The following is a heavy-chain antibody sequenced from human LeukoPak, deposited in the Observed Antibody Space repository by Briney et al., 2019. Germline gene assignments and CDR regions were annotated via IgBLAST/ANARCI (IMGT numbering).Heavy chain of an antibody. Sequence: GGSLRLSCAASGFTFSTYAMSWVRQAPGKGLEWVSALSNSGGSGGTTYFADSVKGRFSISSANSKSTLYLQLSRLTADATAVYYCAKALSTDHYDSKGFYRVDFDSWGQGTLVTVSS. D-gene: IGHD3-22*01. CDR1: GFTFSTYA. V-gene: IGHV3-23*01. J-gene: IGHJ4*02. CDR3: AKALSTDHYDSKGFYRVDFDS. CDR2: LSNSGGSGGTT.